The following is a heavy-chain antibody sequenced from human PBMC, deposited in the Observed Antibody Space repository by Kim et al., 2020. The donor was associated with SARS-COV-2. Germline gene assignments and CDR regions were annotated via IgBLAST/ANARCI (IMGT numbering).Heavy chain of an antibody. D-gene: IGHD6-13*01. CDR2: IGTAGDP. CDR1: GFTFSSYD. J-gene: IGHJ3*02. CDR3: ARGTYSSSWERGDAFDI. V-gene: IGHV3-13*05. Sequence: GGSLRLSCAASGFTFSSYDMHWVRQATGKGLEWVSAIGTAGDPYYPGSVKGRFTISRENAKNSLYLQMNSLRAGDTAVYYCARGTYSSSWERGDAFDIWGQGTMVTVSS.